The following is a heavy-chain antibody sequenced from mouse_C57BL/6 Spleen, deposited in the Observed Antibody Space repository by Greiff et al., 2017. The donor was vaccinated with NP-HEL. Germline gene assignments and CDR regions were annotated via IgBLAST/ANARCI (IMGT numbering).Heavy chain of an antibody. CDR1: GYTFTSYW. D-gene: IGHD6-2*01. V-gene: IGHV1-69*01. CDR3: ARSYSLFDY. CDR2: IDPSDSYT. J-gene: IGHJ2*01. Sequence: VQLQQPGAELVMPGASVKLSCKASGYTFTSYWMHWVKQRPGQGLEWIGEIDPSDSYTNYNQKFKGKSTLTVDKSSSTAYMQLSSLTSEDSAVYYCARSYSLFDYWGQGTTLTVSS.